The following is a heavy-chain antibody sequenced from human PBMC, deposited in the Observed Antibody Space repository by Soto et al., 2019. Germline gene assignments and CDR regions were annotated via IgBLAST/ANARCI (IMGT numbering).Heavy chain of an antibody. V-gene: IGHV3-20*01. D-gene: IGHD1-1*01. CDR2: INWKGDRS. Sequence: EEQLVASGGGVVRPGGSLRLSCAASGFTFDDYGMSWVRQTPGKGLEWVAGINWKGDRSGHADSVKGRFTISRDNAKNSLYLQMNSLRAEDTAFYHCAREVEGSTGTKLFDPWGQGTRVTVSS. CDR1: GFTFDDYG. J-gene: IGHJ5*02. CDR3: AREVEGSTGTKLFDP.